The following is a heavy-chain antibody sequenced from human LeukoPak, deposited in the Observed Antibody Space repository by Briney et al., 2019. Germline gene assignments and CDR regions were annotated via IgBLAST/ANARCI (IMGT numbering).Heavy chain of an antibody. Sequence: GGSLTLSCAASGFTFKNYAMSWVRQTPGMGLEWVSAISDNDGSTYYTDSVKGRFTISRDSSKDTVYLQMNNLRAADTALYFCVRHDSYIPFWGQGSLVTVSS. V-gene: IGHV3-23*01. CDR3: VRHDSYIPF. CDR1: GFTFKNYA. J-gene: IGHJ1*01. CDR2: ISDNDGST. D-gene: IGHD5-18*01.